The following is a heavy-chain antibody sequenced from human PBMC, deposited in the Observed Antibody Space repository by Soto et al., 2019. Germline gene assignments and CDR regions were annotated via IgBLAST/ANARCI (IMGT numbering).Heavy chain of an antibody. CDR1: GFTFSDHY. D-gene: IGHD3-10*01. V-gene: IGHV3-72*01. J-gene: IGHJ4*02. CDR2: TRNKANSYTT. Sequence: EVQLVESGGGLVQPGGSLRLSCAVSGFTFSDHYMDWVRQAPGKGLEWVGRTRNKANSYTTEYAASVKGRFTISRNDSKSSLYTQMTNLRTQDTAVYYCARGGTYYSASGRFDYWGQGTLVTVSS. CDR3: ARGGTYYSASGRFDY.